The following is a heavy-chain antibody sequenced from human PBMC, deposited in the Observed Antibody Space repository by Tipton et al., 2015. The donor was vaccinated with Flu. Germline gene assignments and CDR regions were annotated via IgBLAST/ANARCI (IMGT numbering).Heavy chain of an antibody. CDR3: ARDHGYTYATYNYYYYGMDV. Sequence: QSGAEVKKPGSSVKVSCKSSGNIFSSYAFSWVRQAPGQGLEWMGGIIPLFHTANYAQKFQGRVTITADESTSTAHMELSSLRSEDTAVYYCARDHGYTYATYNYYYYGMDVWGQGTSVTVSS. V-gene: IGHV1-69*01. CDR2: IIPLFHTA. D-gene: IGHD5-18*01. CDR1: GNIFSSYA. J-gene: IGHJ6*02.